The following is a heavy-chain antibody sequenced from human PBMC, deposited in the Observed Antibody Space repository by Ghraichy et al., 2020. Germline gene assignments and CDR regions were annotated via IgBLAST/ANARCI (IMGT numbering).Heavy chain of an antibody. Sequence: TLNISCTVSGGSISTNSYYWGWIRQSPGKGLEWIGSIYYTGRTYFNPSLGSRVTMSVDTSTNQFSLNLSPLTAADTAVYYCASGLGYCSSTSCYMPYYYYGLDVWGRGTTVTVSS. CDR1: GGSISTNSYY. D-gene: IGHD2-2*02. CDR2: IYYTGRT. CDR3: ASGLGYCSSTSCYMPYYYYGLDV. V-gene: IGHV4-39*01. J-gene: IGHJ6*02.